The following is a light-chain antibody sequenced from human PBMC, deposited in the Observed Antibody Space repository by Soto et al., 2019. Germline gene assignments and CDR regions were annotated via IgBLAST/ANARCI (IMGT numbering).Light chain of an antibody. CDR3: SSYRGSNAWV. V-gene: IGLV2-8*01. Sequence: QSALTQPPSASGSPGQSVTISCTGTSSDIGYYKYVSWYQQHPGKAPKLILYEVIKRPSGVPDRFSGSKSGNTASLTVSGLQAEDEADYYCSSYRGSNAWVFGGGTKVTVL. CDR2: EVI. CDR1: SSDIGYYKY. J-gene: IGLJ3*02.